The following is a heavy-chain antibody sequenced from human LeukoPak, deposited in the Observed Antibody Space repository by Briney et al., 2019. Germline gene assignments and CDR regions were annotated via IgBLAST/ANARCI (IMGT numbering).Heavy chain of an antibody. J-gene: IGHJ1*01. CDR1: GGSISSGGYY. V-gene: IGHV4-31*03. CDR2: IYYSGST. CDR3: ARHGCSGSSCPFQH. Sequence: SQTLSLTCTVSGGSISSGGYYWSWIRQHPGKGLEWIGYIYYSGSTNYNPSLKSRVTISVDTSKNQFSLNLSSVTAADTAVYYCARHGCSGSSCPFQHWGQGTLVTVSS. D-gene: IGHD2-15*01.